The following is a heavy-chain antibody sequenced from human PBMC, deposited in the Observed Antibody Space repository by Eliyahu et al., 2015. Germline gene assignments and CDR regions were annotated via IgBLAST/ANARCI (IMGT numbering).Heavy chain of an antibody. CDR2: IRSKAYGGTT. CDR1: GFTFGDYA. J-gene: IGHJ3*02. D-gene: IGHD1-26*01. CDR3: TRDTRFAFDI. V-gene: IGHV3-49*04. Sequence: EVQLVESGGGLVQPGGSLRLSCTASGFTFGDYAMSWVRQAPGKGLEWVGFIRSKAYGGTTEYAASVKGRFTISRDDSKSIAYLQMNSLKTEDTAVYYCTRDTRFAFDIWGQGTMVTVSS.